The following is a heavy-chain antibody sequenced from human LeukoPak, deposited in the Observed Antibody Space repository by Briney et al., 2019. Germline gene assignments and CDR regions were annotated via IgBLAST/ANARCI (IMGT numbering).Heavy chain of an antibody. CDR2: INPSGGST. V-gene: IGHV1-46*01. D-gene: IGHD3-22*01. Sequence: ASVKVSCKASGYTFTSYYMHWVRQAPGQGLEWMGIINPSGGSTSYAQKFQGRVTMTRDTSTSTVYMELSSLRSEDTAVYYCARDVGDYYDSSGYYYVNWFDPWGQGTLVTVSS. CDR3: ARDVGDYYDSSGYYYVNWFDP. CDR1: GYTFTSYY. J-gene: IGHJ5*02.